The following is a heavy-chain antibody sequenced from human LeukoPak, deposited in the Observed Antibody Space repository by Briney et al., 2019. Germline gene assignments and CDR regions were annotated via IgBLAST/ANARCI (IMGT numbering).Heavy chain of an antibody. V-gene: IGHV4-59*01. CDR2: IYYFGST. Sequence: SETLSLTCTVSGGSISRYYWSWIRQPPGKGLEWIGYIYYFGSTNYNPSLKSRVTISVDTSKNQFSLKLSSVTAADTAVYYCTSLNSGYGGWFDHWGQGTLVTVSS. CDR1: GGSISRYY. J-gene: IGHJ5*02. D-gene: IGHD5-12*01. CDR3: TSLNSGYGGWFDH.